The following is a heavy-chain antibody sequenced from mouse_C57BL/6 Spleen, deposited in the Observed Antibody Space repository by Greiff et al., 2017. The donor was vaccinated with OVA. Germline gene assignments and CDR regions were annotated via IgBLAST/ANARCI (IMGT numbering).Heavy chain of an antibody. CDR1: GFSLTSYG. V-gene: IGHV2-2*01. D-gene: IGHD2-4*01. Sequence: QVQLKQSGPGLVQPSQSLSITCTVSGFSLTSYGVHWVRQSPGKGLEWLGVIWSGGSTDYNAAFISRLSISKDNSKSQVFFKMNSLQADDTAIYYCARGSYDYDLYYAMDYWGQGTSVTVSS. J-gene: IGHJ4*01. CDR2: IWSGGST. CDR3: ARGSYDYDLYYAMDY.